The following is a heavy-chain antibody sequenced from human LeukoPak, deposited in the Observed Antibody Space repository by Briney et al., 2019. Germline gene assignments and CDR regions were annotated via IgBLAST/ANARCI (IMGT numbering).Heavy chain of an antibody. D-gene: IGHD2-15*01. CDR3: AKDPPSGYCSGGTCNDSPFDS. V-gene: IGHV3-23*01. J-gene: IGHJ4*02. CDR1: GFTFSNYA. CDR2: ITGGADIT. Sequence: PGGSLRLSCAASGFTFSNYAMTWVRQAPGKGLEWVLLITGGADITYYADSVKGRFTISRDNSKNMLFLQMNSLRVEDTAVYYCAKDPPSGYCSGGTCNDSPFDSWGQGTLVTVSS.